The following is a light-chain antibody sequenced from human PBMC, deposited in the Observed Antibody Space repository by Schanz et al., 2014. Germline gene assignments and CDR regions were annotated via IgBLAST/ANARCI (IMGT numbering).Light chain of an antibody. CDR3: QSYDSSLSEWV. CDR2: TNN. J-gene: IGLJ3*02. CDR1: ISNIGSNT. V-gene: IGLV1-44*01. Sequence: QSVLTQPPSASGTPGQTVTISCSGAISNIGSNTVNWYQQLPGTAPKLLIYTNNQRPSGVPDRFSGSKSGTSASLAITGLQAEDEADYYCQSYDSSLSEWVFGGGTKLTVL.